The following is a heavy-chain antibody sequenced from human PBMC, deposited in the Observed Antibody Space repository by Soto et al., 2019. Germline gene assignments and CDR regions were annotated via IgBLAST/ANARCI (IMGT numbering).Heavy chain of an antibody. CDR2: IWYDGSNK. CDR1: GFTFSSYG. V-gene: IGHV3-33*01. CDR3: AREHPQQLWNDY. D-gene: IGHD2-2*01. Sequence: GGSLRLSCAASGFTFSSYGMHWVRQAPGKGLEWVAVIWYDGSNKYYADSVKGRFTISRDNSKNTLYLQMNSLRSEDTAVYYCAREHPQQLWNDYWGQGTLVTVSS. J-gene: IGHJ4*02.